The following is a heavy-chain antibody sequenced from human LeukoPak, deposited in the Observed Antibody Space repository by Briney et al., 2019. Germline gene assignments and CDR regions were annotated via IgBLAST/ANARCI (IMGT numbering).Heavy chain of an antibody. Sequence: PGGSLRLSCAVSGFTFSSYALSWVRQAPGRGLEWVSAISGSGTSTYYADSVKGRFTISRDNSKNTLYLHMNSLRADDTALYYCAKDLGIYYDVHQGLDYWGQGTLVTVSS. D-gene: IGHD3-16*01. V-gene: IGHV3-23*01. CDR2: ISGSGTST. CDR1: GFTFSSYA. J-gene: IGHJ4*02. CDR3: AKDLGIYYDVHQGLDY.